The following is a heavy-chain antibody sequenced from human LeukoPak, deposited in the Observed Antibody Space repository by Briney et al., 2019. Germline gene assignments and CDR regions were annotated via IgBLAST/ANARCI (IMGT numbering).Heavy chain of an antibody. CDR2: INSIGSGT. V-gene: IGHV3-23*01. J-gene: IGHJ4*02. Sequence: PGGSLRLSCAASGFTFSSYAMSWVRQAPGKGLQWVSLINSIGSGTYSADSVKGRFTISRDNSKNTLYLQMNSLRAEDTAVYYCANQPRASIAAAGRNYWGQGTLVTVSS. CDR3: ANQPRASIAAAGRNY. CDR1: GFTFSSYA. D-gene: IGHD6-13*01.